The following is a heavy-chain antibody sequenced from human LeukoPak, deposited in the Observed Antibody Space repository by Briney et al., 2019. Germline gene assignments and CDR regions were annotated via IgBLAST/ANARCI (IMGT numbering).Heavy chain of an antibody. CDR2: INHSGST. CDR1: GGSFNGYY. V-gene: IGHV4-34*01. CDR3: ARGRTALNY. Sequence: SETLSLTCAVYGGSFNGYYWSWIRQPPGKGLEWIGEINHSGSTNYNPSLKSRVTISVDTSKNQFSLKLSSVTAADTAMYYCARGRTALNYWGQGTLVTVSS. J-gene: IGHJ4*02. D-gene: IGHD2-21*02.